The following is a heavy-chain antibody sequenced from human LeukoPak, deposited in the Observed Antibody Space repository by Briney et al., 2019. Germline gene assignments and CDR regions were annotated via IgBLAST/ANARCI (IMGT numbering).Heavy chain of an antibody. Sequence: SETLSLTCAVYGGSFSGYYWSWIRQPPGKGLEWIGEINHSGSTNYNPSLKSRVTISVDTSKNQFSLKLSSVTAADTAVYYCARHIHYYYMDVWGKGTTVTISS. V-gene: IGHV4-34*01. J-gene: IGHJ6*03. D-gene: IGHD2-21*01. CDR2: INHSGST. CDR3: ARHIHYYYMDV. CDR1: GGSFSGYY.